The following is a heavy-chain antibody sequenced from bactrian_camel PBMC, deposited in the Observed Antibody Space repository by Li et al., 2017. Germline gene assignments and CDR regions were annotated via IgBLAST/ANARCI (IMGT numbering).Heavy chain of an antibody. J-gene: IGHJ6*01. Sequence: VQLVESGGVSVSPGGSMRLSCTPSGYTSRTNCMGWFRQAPGKEREGVAAIYSIGGNTFYADSVKGRFTISQDNDKNTVYLQMNSLEPEDTAMYYCAADRRRYGGRCRDRDFDYWGQ. CDR3: AADRRRYGGRCRDRDFDY. CDR1: GYTSRTNC. V-gene: IGHV3S40*01. CDR2: IYSIGGNT. D-gene: IGHD6*01.